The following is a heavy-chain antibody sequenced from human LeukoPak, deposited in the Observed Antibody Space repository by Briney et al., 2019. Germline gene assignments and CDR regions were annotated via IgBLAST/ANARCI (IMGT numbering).Heavy chain of an antibody. J-gene: IGHJ4*02. D-gene: IGHD5-12*01. CDR3: ARDREVWLRPRRRYYFHY. CDR1: GYIFTNYG. Sequence: ASVKVSCKASGYIFTNYGINWVRQAPGQGLEWMGWISSYNGNSNHAQKVQGRVTMTTDTSTSTAYMELRSLRSDDTAVYYCARDREVWLRPRRRYYFHYWGQGTLVTVSS. V-gene: IGHV1-18*01. CDR2: ISSYNGNS.